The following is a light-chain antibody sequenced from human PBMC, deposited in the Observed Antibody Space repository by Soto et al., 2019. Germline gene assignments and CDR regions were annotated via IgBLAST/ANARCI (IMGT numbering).Light chain of an antibody. V-gene: IGLV4-69*01. CDR1: SGHISYA. CDR2: LNSDGSH. Sequence: QPVLTQSPSASASLGASVKLTCTLSSGHISYAIAWHQQQPEKGPRYLMKLNSDGSHSKGDGIPDRFSGSSSGAERYLTLSSLQSEDEADYYCQTWGTGIQVFGTGTKLTVL. J-gene: IGLJ1*01. CDR3: QTWGTGIQV.